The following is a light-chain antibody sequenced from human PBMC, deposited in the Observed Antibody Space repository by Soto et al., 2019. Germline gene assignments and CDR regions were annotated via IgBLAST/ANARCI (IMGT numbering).Light chain of an antibody. CDR2: GAS. CDR3: QKLNAYPPWT. Sequence: QLTQSPSSLCASVGDRVTITCRASQGISSNLAWYQQKPGRAPKLLIFGASTLQSGVPSRFSGSGSGTDFTLTIRSLQPEDFATYFCQKLNAYPPWTFGQGTTGDIK. J-gene: IGKJ1*01. CDR1: QGISSN. V-gene: IGKV1-9*01.